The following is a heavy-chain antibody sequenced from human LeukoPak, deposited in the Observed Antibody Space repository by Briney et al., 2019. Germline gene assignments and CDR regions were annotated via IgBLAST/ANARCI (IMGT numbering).Heavy chain of an antibody. Sequence: NPSETLSLTCTVSGDYITRGYYWGWIRQPPGKGLEWIGTIYHSGSTYYNPSLKSRVTISVDTSKNPFSLKLSFVTAADTAVYYCARHYDNLTGFFDYWGQGTLVTVSS. CDR2: IYHSGST. J-gene: IGHJ4*02. D-gene: IGHD3-9*01. CDR3: ARHYDNLTGFFDY. CDR1: GDYITRGYY. V-gene: IGHV4-38-2*02.